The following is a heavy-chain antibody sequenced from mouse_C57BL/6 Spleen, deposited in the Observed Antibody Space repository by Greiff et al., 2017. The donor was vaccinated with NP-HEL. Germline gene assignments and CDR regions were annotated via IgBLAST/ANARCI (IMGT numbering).Heavy chain of an antibody. D-gene: IGHD2-1*01. J-gene: IGHJ4*01. CDR1: GYAFSSYW. Sequence: QVHVKQSGAELVKPGASVKISCKASGYAFSSYWMNWVKQRPGKGLEWIGQIYPGDGDTNYNGKFKGKATLTADKSSSTAYTQLSSLTSEDSAVYFCAREGNYVENAMDYWGQGTSVTVSS. V-gene: IGHV1-80*01. CDR3: AREGNYVENAMDY. CDR2: IYPGDGDT.